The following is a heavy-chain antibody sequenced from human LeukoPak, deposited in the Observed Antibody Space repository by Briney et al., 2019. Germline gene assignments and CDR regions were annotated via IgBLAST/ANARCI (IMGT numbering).Heavy chain of an antibody. CDR3: AKDSIDVIAVYYFDY. Sequence: PGGSLRLSCAASGFTFNNYVMSWVRQSPGKGLEWVSAISGSGGGAYYANSVKGRFTISRDNSKNTLYLQMNSLRAEDTAVYYCAKDSIDVIAVYYFDYWGQGNLVTVSS. CDR2: ISGSGGGA. J-gene: IGHJ4*02. V-gene: IGHV3-23*01. D-gene: IGHD2-21*01. CDR1: GFTFNNYV.